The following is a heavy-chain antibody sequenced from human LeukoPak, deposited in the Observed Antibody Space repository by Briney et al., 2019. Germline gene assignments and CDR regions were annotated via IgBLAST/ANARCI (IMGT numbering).Heavy chain of an antibody. D-gene: IGHD1-26*01. J-gene: IGHJ6*02. CDR2: IYYSGST. CDR1: GGSISSSSYY. Sequence: PSETLSLTCTVSGGSISSSSYYWGWIRQPPGKGLEWIGGIYYSGSTYYNPSLKSRVTISVDTSKNQFSLKLSSVTAADTAVYYCARVPSGSYYDYYYYYGMDVWGQGTTVTVSS. V-gene: IGHV4-39*07. CDR3: ARVPSGSYYDYYYYYGMDV.